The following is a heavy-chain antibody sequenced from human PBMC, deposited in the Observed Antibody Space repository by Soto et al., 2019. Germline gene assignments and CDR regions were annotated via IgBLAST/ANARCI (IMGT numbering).Heavy chain of an antibody. CDR1: GCTFSSYD. Sequence: GGSLKVSCVASGCTFSSYDMSWVRQAPGKGLEWVSAISGSGGSTYYADSVKGRFTISRDNSKNTLYLQMNSLRAEDTAVYYCAKVSAAAGVSCDYWGQGTLVTVS. CDR3: AKVSAAAGVSCDY. CDR2: ISGSGGST. J-gene: IGHJ4*02. D-gene: IGHD6-13*01. V-gene: IGHV3-23*01.